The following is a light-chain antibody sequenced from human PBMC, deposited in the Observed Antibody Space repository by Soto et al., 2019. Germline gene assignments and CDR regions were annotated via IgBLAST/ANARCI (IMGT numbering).Light chain of an antibody. V-gene: IGKV3-11*01. J-gene: IGKJ5*01. CDR3: QQRTNWPPSIT. CDR1: QSVGFY. Sequence: EIVLTQSPATLSLFPGDSATLSCRASQSVGFYLAWYQQRPGQAPRLLIYDASTRATGVPARFSGSGSGTDFTLTISSLEPEDFAVYYCQQRTNWPPSITFGQGTRLEIK. CDR2: DAS.